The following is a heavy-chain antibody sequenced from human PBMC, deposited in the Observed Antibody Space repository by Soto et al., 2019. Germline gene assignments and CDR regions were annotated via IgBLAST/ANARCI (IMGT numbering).Heavy chain of an antibody. CDR2: IKEDGSEK. CDR3: ASPRGIHEDGDY. CDR1: GFTFRRYW. Sequence: EVQLVESGGGLVQPGGSLRLSCAASGFTFRRYWMSWVRQAAGKGLEWVASIKEDGSEKNYVDSVKGRFTISRDNAKDSLYLQMNSLRAEDTAVYYCASPRGIHEDGDYWGLGTLVTVSS. J-gene: IGHJ4*02. V-gene: IGHV3-7*01.